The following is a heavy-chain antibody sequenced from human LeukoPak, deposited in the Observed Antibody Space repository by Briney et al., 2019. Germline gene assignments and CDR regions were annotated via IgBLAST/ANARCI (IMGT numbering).Heavy chain of an antibody. J-gene: IGHJ4*02. Sequence: GGSLRLSCAASGFTFSDYYMSWVRQAPGKGLEWVSAISGSGGSTYYADSVKGRFTISRENSKNPLYPQMNSLRAEDTAVYYCAKAPPPVYYYDSSGYFDYWGQGTLVTVSS. V-gene: IGHV3-23*01. CDR2: ISGSGGST. D-gene: IGHD3-22*01. CDR1: GFTFSDYY. CDR3: AKAPPPVYYYDSSGYFDY.